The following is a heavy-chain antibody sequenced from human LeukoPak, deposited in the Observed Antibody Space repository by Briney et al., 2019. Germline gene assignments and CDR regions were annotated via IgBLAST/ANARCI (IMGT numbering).Heavy chain of an antibody. D-gene: IGHD4-17*01. CDR1: GFTFDDYA. CDR3: AKGTYGDPMYYFDY. V-gene: IGHV3-9*01. J-gene: IGHJ4*02. CDR2: ISWNSGSI. Sequence: PGGSLRLSCAASGFTFDDYAMHWVRQAPGKGLEWVSGISWNSGSIGYADSVKGRFTISRDNAKNPLYLQMNSLRAEDTALYYCAKGTYGDPMYYFDYWGQGTLVTVSS.